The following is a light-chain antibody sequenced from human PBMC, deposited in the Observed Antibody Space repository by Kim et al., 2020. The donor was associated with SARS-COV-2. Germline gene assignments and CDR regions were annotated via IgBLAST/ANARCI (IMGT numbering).Light chain of an antibody. J-gene: IGLJ2*01. CDR3: QVWDSSSDHVV. Sequence: APGKTARIACGRNNIGSKTVHGYQQKPGQAPVLVIYYDSDRPSGIPERFSGSNSGNTATLTISRVEAGDEADYFCQVWDSSSDHVVFGGGTQLTVL. CDR1: NIGSKT. CDR2: YDS. V-gene: IGLV3-21*04.